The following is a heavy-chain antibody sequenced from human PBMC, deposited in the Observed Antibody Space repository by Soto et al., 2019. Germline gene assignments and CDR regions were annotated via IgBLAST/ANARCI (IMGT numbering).Heavy chain of an antibody. CDR3: ARDFIVVVVAATPYYYYYGMDV. J-gene: IGHJ6*02. Sequence: EVQLVESGGGLVQPGGSLRLSCAAAGFTFSSYSMNWVRQAPGKGLEWVSYISSSSSTIYYADSVKGRFTIPRDKAKDSLYLQMNSMRDEETTVYYCARDFIVVVVAATPYYYYYGMDVWGQGTTVTVSS. V-gene: IGHV3-48*02. CDR1: GFTFSSYS. CDR2: ISSSSSTI. D-gene: IGHD2-15*01.